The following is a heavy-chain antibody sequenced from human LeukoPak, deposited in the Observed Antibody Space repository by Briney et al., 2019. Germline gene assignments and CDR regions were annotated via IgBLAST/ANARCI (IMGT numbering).Heavy chain of an antibody. CDR2: ISSSSSTI. V-gene: IGHV3-48*04. J-gene: IGHJ4*02. CDR1: GFTFSSYS. CDR3: TREDHSNYNY. Sequence: GGSLRLSCAASGFTFSSYSMNWVRQAPGKGLEWVSYISSSSSTIYYADSVKGRFTISRDNAKNSLHLQMNSLRAEDTAVYYCTREDHSNYNYWGQGTLVTVSS. D-gene: IGHD4-11*01.